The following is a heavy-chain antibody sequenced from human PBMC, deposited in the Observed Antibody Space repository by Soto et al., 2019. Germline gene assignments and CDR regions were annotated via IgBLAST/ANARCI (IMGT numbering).Heavy chain of an antibody. D-gene: IGHD2-15*01. V-gene: IGHV3-23*01. J-gene: IGHJ2*01. CDR3: VKGPVTREREDYWYFDL. CDR2: ISGSGGST. CDR1: GFTFSSYA. Sequence: GGSLRLSCAASGFTFSSYAMSWVRQAPGKGLEWVSAISGSGGSTYYADSVKGRFTISRDNSKNTLYLQMNSLRAEDTAVYYCVKGPVTREREDYWYFDLWGRGTLVTVSS.